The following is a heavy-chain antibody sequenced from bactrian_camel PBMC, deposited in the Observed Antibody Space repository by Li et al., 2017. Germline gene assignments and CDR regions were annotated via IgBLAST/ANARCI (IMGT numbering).Heavy chain of an antibody. CDR1: GFTFSTYW. V-gene: IGHV3S1*01. CDR3: AATGDSWGGELRLST. CDR2: INTGGATT. D-gene: IGHD5*01. J-gene: IGHJ4*01. Sequence: VQLVESGGGLVQRGGSLRLSCAASGFTFSTYWMYWVRQAPGKGLDWVSTINTGGATTYYADSVKGRFTISKDNAKNTLYLQMNSLKSEDTALYYCAATGDSWGGELRLSTMARGPRSPS.